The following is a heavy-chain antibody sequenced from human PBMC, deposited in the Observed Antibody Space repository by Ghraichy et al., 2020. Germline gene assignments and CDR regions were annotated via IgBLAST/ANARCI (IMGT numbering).Heavy chain of an antibody. CDR1: GGSISTSTYY. D-gene: IGHD1-26*01. Sequence: SETLSLTCTVSGGSISTSTYYWGWVRQPPGKGLEWIRSIYYSGSTYYNPSLRTRVTMSVDRPMNQFSLKLTSVTAADTAVYYWARHVGSYNGPLDPFDLWGQGTMVTVSS. CDR2: IYYSGST. J-gene: IGHJ3*01. V-gene: IGHV4-39*01. CDR3: ARHVGSYNGPLDPFDL.